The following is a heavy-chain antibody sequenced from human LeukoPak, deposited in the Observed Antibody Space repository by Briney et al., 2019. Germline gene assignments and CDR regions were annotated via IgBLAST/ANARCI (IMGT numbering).Heavy chain of an antibody. J-gene: IGHJ3*01. Sequence: SQTLSLTCAISGDSVSGNSGVWNWIRQSPSRGLEWLGKTYYRSKWFNDSAVSVKSRITINPDTSKNQFSLHLDSVTPEDTAVYYCARSLWGGAFDVWGQGTMVAVSS. D-gene: IGHD3-16*01. CDR1: GDSVSGNSGV. V-gene: IGHV6-1*01. CDR3: ARSLWGGAFDV. CDR2: TYYRSKWFN.